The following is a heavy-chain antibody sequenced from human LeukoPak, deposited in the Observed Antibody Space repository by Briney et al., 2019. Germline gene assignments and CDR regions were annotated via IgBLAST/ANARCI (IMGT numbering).Heavy chain of an antibody. V-gene: IGHV4-39*01. CDR3: ARQDMTTVTTLDY. CDR1: GGSISSSSYY. J-gene: IGHJ4*02. D-gene: IGHD4-17*01. CDR2: IYYSGST. Sequence: PSETLSLTCTVSGGSISSSSYYWGWIRQPPGKRLEWIGSIYYSGSTYYNPSLKSRVTISVDTSKNQFSLKLSSVTAADTAVYYCARQDMTTVTTLDYWGQGTLVTVSS.